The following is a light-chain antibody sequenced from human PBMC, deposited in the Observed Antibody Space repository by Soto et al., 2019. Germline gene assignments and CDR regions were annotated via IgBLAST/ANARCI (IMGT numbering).Light chain of an antibody. V-gene: IGKV3-15*01. J-gene: IGKJ1*01. Sequence: VLMTHSPATLSVSPGESAPLSCRASQSISSSKLAWYQQNPGQAPRLLLFGVSNRATGIPARFSGSGSGTEFSLTISSLQSEDFAVYYCQQYDYWPRTFGQGRRWIS. CDR2: GVS. CDR1: QSISSS. CDR3: QQYDYWPRT.